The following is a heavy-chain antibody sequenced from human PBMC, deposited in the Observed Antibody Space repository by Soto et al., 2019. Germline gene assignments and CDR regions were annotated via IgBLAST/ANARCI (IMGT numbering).Heavy chain of an antibody. V-gene: IGHV5-10-1*01. CDR2: TDPSDSQT. J-gene: IGHJ4*02. D-gene: IGHD5-18*01. Sequence: ESLKISCKGSGYSFAGYWITWVRQKPGKGLEWMGRTDPSDSQTYYSPSFRGHVTISVTKSITTVFLQWSSLRASDTAMYYCARQIYDADTGPNFQYYFDSWGQGTPVPFSS. CDR3: ARQIYDADTGPNFQYYFDS. CDR1: GYSFAGYW.